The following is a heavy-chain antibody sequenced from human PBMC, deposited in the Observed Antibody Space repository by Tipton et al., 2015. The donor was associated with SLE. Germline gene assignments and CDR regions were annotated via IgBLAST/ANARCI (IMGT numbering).Heavy chain of an antibody. J-gene: IGHJ3*02. V-gene: IGHV4-61*01. CDR3: ATSSSWSTGGAFDI. CDR1: GYSISSGYY. Sequence: TLSLTCAVSGYSISSGYYWGWIRQPPGKGLGWIGYIYYSGSTNYNPSLKSRVTISVDTSKNQFSLKLSSVTAADTAVYYCATSSSWSTGGAFDIWGQGTMVTVSS. D-gene: IGHD6-13*01. CDR2: IYYSGST.